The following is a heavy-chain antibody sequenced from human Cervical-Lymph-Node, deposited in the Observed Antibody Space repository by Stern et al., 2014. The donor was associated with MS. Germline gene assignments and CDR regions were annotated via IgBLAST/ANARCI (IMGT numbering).Heavy chain of an antibody. CDR3: ARDYEDTSMLFDH. CDR2: ISYDGNHK. Sequence: VQLVESGGAVVQPWRALRLSCAASGFNFSSYGMHWVRQAPGQGLEWGTFISYDGNHKYYAASVKGRFTISRDNSKNTLHLQMNSVTPDDTAIYYCARDYEDTSMLFDHWGQGTLVTVSS. CDR1: GFNFSSYG. J-gene: IGHJ4*02. V-gene: IGHV3-30*03. D-gene: IGHD2-8*01.